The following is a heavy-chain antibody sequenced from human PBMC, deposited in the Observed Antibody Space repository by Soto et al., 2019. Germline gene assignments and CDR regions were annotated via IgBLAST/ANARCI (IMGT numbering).Heavy chain of an antibody. CDR3: AKGGYIYGLDP. J-gene: IGHJ5*02. CDR1: GFPFNTYS. D-gene: IGHD5-18*01. Sequence: PGGSLRLSGAASGFPFNTYSMSWVRQAPGKGPEWVSAISESGDNAFYADSVQGRFTISRENSYNILYLQMNSLRAEDTALYFCAKGGYIYGLDPCGQGTLVTLCS. CDR2: ISESGDNA. V-gene: IGHV3-23*01.